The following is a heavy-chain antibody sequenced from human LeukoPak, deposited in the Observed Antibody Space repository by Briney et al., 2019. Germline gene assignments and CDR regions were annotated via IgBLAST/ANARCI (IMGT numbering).Heavy chain of an antibody. CDR2: IVVGSGNT. Sequence: GTSVKVSCKASGFTFTSSAMQWVRQARGQRLEWIGWIVVGSGNTNYAQKFQERVTITRDMSTSTAYMELSSLRSEDTAVYYCARDARIAARPPLYYYYYMDVWGKGTTVTVSS. V-gene: IGHV1-58*02. D-gene: IGHD6-6*01. J-gene: IGHJ6*03. CDR1: GFTFTSSA. CDR3: ARDARIAARPPLYYYYYMDV.